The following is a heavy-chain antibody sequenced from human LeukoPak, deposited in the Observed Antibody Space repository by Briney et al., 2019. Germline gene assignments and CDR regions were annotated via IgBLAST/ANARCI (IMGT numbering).Heavy chain of an antibody. CDR3: ARGYSYGFYYYGSGSYFWFDP. Sequence: SETLSLTCTVSGGSISSSGYYWGWIRQPPGKGLEWIGSIYYSGSTYYNPSLKSRVTISVDTSKNQFSLKLSSVTAADTAVYYCARGYSYGFYYYGSGSYFWFDPWGQGTLVTVSS. CDR1: GGSISSSGYY. V-gene: IGHV4-39*01. D-gene: IGHD3-10*01. J-gene: IGHJ5*02. CDR2: IYYSGST.